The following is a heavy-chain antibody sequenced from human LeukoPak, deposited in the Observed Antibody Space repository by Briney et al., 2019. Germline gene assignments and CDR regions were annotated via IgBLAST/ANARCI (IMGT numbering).Heavy chain of an antibody. J-gene: IGHJ6*02. CDR3: ASSSAYYYDSSGYPYGMDV. CDR1: GFTVSSNY. Sequence: GGSLRLSCAASGFTVSSNYMSWVRQAPGKGLEWGSVIYSGGSTYYADSVKGRFTISRDNSKNTLYLQMNSLRAEDTAVYYCASSSAYYYDSSGYPYGMDVWGQGTTVTVSS. CDR2: IYSGGST. D-gene: IGHD3-22*01. V-gene: IGHV3-66*01.